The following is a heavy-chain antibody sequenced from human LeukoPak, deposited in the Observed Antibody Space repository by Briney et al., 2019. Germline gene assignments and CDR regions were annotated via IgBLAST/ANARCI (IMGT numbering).Heavy chain of an antibody. J-gene: IGHJ4*02. Sequence: GGSLRLSCAASGSTFSSYAMSWVRQAPGKGLEWVSAISGSGGSTYYADSVKGRFSISRDNSKNTLYLQMNSLRAEDTAVYYCAVLVGATNFDYWGQGTLVTVSS. V-gene: IGHV3-23*01. CDR3: AVLVGATNFDY. D-gene: IGHD1-26*01. CDR1: GSTFSSYA. CDR2: ISGSGGST.